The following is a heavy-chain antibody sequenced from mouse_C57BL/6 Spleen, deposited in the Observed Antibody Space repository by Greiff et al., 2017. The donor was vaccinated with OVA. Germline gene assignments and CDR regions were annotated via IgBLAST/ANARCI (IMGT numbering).Heavy chain of an antibody. J-gene: IGHJ3*01. Sequence: QVQLKQPGAELVKPGASVKLSCKASGYTFTSYWMHWVKQRPGQGLEWIGMIHPNSGSTNYNEKFKSKATLTVDKSSSTAYMQLSSLTSEDSAVYYCAYGSSSFAYWGQGTLVTVSA. V-gene: IGHV1-64*01. CDR1: GYTFTSYW. CDR2: IHPNSGST. D-gene: IGHD1-1*01. CDR3: AYGSSSFAY.